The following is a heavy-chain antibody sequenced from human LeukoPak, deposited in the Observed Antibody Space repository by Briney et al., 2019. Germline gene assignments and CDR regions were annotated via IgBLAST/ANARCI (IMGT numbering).Heavy chain of an antibody. D-gene: IGHD2-2*01. CDR2: ISFSGGST. J-gene: IGHJ4*02. Sequence: PGGSLRLSCAASGFTFSSYAMSWVRQAPGKGLEWVSVISFSGGSTYYADSVRGRFTISRDNSKNTLYLQMNSLRPEDTAVYYCAKGGSSLNYWGQGTLVTVSS. CDR1: GFTFSSYA. V-gene: IGHV3-23*01. CDR3: AKGGSSLNY.